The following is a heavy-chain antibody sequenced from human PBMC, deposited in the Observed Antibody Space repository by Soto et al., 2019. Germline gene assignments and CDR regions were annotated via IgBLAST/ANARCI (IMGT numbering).Heavy chain of an antibody. CDR1: GYTFTSYD. V-gene: IGHV1-8*01. D-gene: IGHD2-2*01. CDR2: MNPNSGNT. J-gene: IGHJ5*02. Sequence: ASVKVSCKASGYTFTSYDINWVRQATGQGLEWMGWMNPNSGNTGYAPKLQGRVTMNGNTSIRTAYMEVSSLRSEDTAVYYCARAPPAYCSSTSCYGDNWFDTWGQGTLVTVSS. CDR3: ARAPPAYCSSTSCYGDNWFDT.